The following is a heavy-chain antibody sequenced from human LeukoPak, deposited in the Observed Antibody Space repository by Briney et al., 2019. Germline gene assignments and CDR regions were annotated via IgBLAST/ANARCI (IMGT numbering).Heavy chain of an antibody. Sequence: GGSLRLSCSASGFTFSRYAMHWVRQAPGKGLEWVSVIYSGGSTYYADSVKGRFTISRDNSKNTLYLQMNSLRVEDTAVYYCALGLVTDYWGQGTLVTVSS. CDR2: IYSGGST. J-gene: IGHJ4*02. D-gene: IGHD3-9*01. V-gene: IGHV3-66*01. CDR1: GFTFSRYA. CDR3: ALGLVTDY.